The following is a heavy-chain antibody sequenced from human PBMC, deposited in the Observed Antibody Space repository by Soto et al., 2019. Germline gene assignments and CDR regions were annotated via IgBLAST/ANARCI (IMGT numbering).Heavy chain of an antibody. D-gene: IGHD2-15*01. CDR1: GYTFTSYG. J-gene: IGHJ6*02. Sequence: GASVKVSCKASGYTFTSYGIRWVRQAPGQGLEWMGWISAYNGNTNYAQKLQGRVTMTTDTSTSTAYMELRSLRSDDTAVYYCAREGSGGSGYYYYYGMDVWGQGTTVTVSS. V-gene: IGHV1-18*01. CDR3: AREGSGGSGYYYYYGMDV. CDR2: ISAYNGNT.